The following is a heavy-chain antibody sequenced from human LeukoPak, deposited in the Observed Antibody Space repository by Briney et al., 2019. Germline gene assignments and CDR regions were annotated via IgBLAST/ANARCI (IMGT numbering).Heavy chain of an antibody. J-gene: IGHJ1*01. CDR1: GGSFSGYY. CDR3: ARGSLLWGDYVGEYFQH. D-gene: IGHD4-23*01. Sequence: SETLSLTCAVYGGSFSGYYWSWIRQPPGKGLEWIGEINHSGSTNYNPSLKSRVTISVDTSKNQFSLKLSSVTAADTAVYYCARGSLLWGDYVGEYFQHWGQGTLVTVSS. V-gene: IGHV4-34*01. CDR2: INHSGST.